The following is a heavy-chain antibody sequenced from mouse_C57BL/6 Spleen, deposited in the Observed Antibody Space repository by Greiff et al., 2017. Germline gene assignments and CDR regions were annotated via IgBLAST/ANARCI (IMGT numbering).Heavy chain of an antibody. CDR1: GYTFTDYY. CDR2: INPNNGGT. Sequence: VQLQQSGPELVKPGASVKISCKASGYTFTDYYMNWVKQSHGKSLEWIGDINPNNGGTSYNQKFKGKATLTVDKSSSTAYMELRSLTSEDSAVYYCARRGRQYAMDYWGQGTSVTVSS. J-gene: IGHJ4*01. CDR3: ARRGRQYAMDY. V-gene: IGHV1-26*01.